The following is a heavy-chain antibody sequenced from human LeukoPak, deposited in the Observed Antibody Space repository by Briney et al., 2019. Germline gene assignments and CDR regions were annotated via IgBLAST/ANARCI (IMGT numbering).Heavy chain of an antibody. CDR2: IDHTGST. CDR1: GDSISIYY. D-gene: IGHD3-16*02. CDR3: ARGDYVWGSYRLNWFDP. J-gene: IGHJ5*02. V-gene: IGHV4-59*01. Sequence: SETLSLTCSVSGDSISIYYWSWIRQPPGKGLEWIGYIDHTGSTNYNPSLNSRVTISVDTSKNQFSLKLSSVTAADTAVYYCARGDYVWGSYRLNWFDPWGQGTLVTVSS.